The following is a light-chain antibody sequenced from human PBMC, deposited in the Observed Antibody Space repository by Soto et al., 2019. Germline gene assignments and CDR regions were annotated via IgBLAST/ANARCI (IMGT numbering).Light chain of an antibody. V-gene: IGLV1-40*01. Sequence: QSVLTQPPSVSGAPGQRVIISCTGSSSNIGADHAVHWYQHLPGTAPKLLITDDTSRPSGVPDRFSGSKSGASASLAITGLQAEDEADYYCQSYDSRLSGSVFGTGTKVTVL. CDR3: QSYDSRLSGSV. J-gene: IGLJ1*01. CDR2: DDT. CDR1: SSNIGADHA.